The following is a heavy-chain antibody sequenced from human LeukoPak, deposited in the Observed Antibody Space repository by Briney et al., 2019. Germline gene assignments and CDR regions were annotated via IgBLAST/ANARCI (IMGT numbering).Heavy chain of an antibody. D-gene: IGHD3-22*01. V-gene: IGHV3-48*03. Sequence: QPGGSLRLSCAASGFTFSSYEMNWVRQAPGKGLEWVSYISDTSTIYYADSVKGRFTISRDNAKNSLYLQMNSLRAEDTAVYYCARDAEANYYDSSGYYFDYWGQGTLVTVSS. CDR2: ISDTSTI. J-gene: IGHJ4*02. CDR3: ARDAEANYYDSSGYYFDY. CDR1: GFTFSSYE.